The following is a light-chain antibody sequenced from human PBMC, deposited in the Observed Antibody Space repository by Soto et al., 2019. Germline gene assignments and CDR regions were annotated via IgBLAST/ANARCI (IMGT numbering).Light chain of an antibody. CDR2: ENN. V-gene: IGLV1-51*02. Sequence: QSVLTQPPSVSAAPGHKVTISCSGSSSNIGNNYVSWYQQLPGTAPKLLIYENNKRPSGIPDRFSGSKSGTSATLGITGLQTGDEADYYCGTWDSSLSPWVFGGGTKLTVL. J-gene: IGLJ3*02. CDR1: SSNIGNNY. CDR3: GTWDSSLSPWV.